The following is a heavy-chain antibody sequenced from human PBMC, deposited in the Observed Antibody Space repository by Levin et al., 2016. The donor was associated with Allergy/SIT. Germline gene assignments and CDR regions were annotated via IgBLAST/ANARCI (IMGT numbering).Heavy chain of an antibody. CDR3: AKVISSRIGSNYAGNAFDI. CDR2: ISGTGGST. J-gene: IGHJ3*02. CDR1: GFTFSSYA. D-gene: IGHD4-11*01. V-gene: IGHV3-23*01. Sequence: GGSLRLSCAASGFTFSSYAMTWVRQAPGKGLEWVSGISGTGGSTYYADSVKGRFTISRDKSKNTLYLQMNSLGAEDTAVYYCAKVISSRIGSNYAGNAFDIWGQGTMVTVSS.